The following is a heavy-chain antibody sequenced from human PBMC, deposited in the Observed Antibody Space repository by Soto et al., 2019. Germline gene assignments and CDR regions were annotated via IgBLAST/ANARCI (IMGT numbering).Heavy chain of an antibody. D-gene: IGHD1-26*01. J-gene: IGHJ4*02. CDR3: ARMVRRVGATYYFDY. CDR2: IFSNDEK. V-gene: IGHV2-26*01. Sequence: KESGPVLVKPTETLTLTCTVSGFSLSDTKMGVTWIRQPPGKALEGLAHIFSNDEKSYSTSLKSRLSISKDTSKSQVVLTMTNMDPVDTATYSCARMVRRVGATYYFDYWGQGTLVTVSS. CDR1: GFSLSDTKMG.